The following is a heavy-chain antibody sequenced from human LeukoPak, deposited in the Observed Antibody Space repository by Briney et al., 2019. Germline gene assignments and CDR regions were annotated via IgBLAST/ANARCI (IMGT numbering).Heavy chain of an antibody. CDR1: GFTFSSYS. V-gene: IGHV3-48*04. J-gene: IGHJ4*02. D-gene: IGHD2-2*01. CDR3: ARLPAYCSSTSCHYDY. Sequence: GGSLGLSCAASGFTFSSYSMNWVRQAPGKGLEWVSYISSGSGSIYYADSVKGRFTISRDNAKNSVFLQMNSLRAEDTAVYYCARLPAYCSSTSCHYDYWGQGTLVTVSS. CDR2: ISSGSGSI.